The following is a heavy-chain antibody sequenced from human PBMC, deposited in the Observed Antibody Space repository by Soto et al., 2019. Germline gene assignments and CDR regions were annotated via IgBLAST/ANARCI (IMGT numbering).Heavy chain of an antibody. CDR1: GFTFSTYS. D-gene: IGHD3-22*01. J-gene: IGHJ4*02. CDR3: ARGSGSPTTFFDY. V-gene: IGHV3-21*01. CDR2: ISSSSNYI. Sequence: GGSLRLSCAASGFTFSTYSMNWVRQAPGKGLEWVSSISSSSNYIYYADSLKGRFTISRDNAKNSLYLQMNSLRAEDTAVYYCARGSGSPTTFFDYWGQGTLVTVSS.